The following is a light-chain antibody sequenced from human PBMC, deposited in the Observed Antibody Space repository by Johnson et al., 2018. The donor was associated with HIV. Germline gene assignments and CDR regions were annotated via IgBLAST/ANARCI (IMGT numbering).Light chain of an antibody. Sequence: QSVLTQPPSVSAAPGQKVTISCSGSTSNIGKMDVSWYQHLPGTAPKLLIYDNYNRPSGIPDRFSGSKSGTSATLAIPGLQPWDEADYYRGTWDSSLRTGFFGTGTKVTVL. CDR1: TSNIGKMD. V-gene: IGLV1-51*01. CDR2: DNY. J-gene: IGLJ1*01. CDR3: GTWDSSLRTGF.